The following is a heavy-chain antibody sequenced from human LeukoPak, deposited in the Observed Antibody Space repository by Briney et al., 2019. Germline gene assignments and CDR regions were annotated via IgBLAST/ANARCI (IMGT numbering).Heavy chain of an antibody. CDR1: GGSISTYY. D-gene: IGHD6-13*01. Sequence: SETLSLTCTVSGGSISTYYWNWIRQTPGKRLEWIGYIDYSGTTNYNPSLKSRVTISVDTSKKQFSLKLSSVTAADTAVYYCARGYSSSWNDFDYWGQGTLVTVSS. CDR2: IDYSGTT. CDR3: ARGYSSSWNDFDY. J-gene: IGHJ4*02. V-gene: IGHV4-59*01.